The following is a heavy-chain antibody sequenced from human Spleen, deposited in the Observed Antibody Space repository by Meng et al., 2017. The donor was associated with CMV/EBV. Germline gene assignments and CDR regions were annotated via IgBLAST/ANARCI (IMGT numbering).Heavy chain of an antibody. CDR1: GGSFSVYH. J-gene: IGHJ2*01. D-gene: IGHD2-15*01. CDR2: INHSGST. CDR3: ARGVGGSTTRWYFDL. V-gene: IGHV4-34*01. Sequence: VYGGSFSVYHGTWIRQPPGKGLEWIGEINHSGSTKYNPSLKSRVTISVETSKNQFSLKLSSVAAADTAVYYCARGVGGSTTRWYFDLWGRGTLVTVSS.